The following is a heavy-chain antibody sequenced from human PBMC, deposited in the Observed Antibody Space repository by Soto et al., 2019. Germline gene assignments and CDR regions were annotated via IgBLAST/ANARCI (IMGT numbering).Heavy chain of an antibody. D-gene: IGHD4-17*01. V-gene: IGHV1-18*01. CDR2: ISAYNGNT. Sequence: ASVKVSCKASGYTFSSYGISWVRQAPGQGLEWMGWISAYNGNTNYAQKLQGRVTMTTDTSTSTAYMELRSLRSDDTAVYYCARAGDYPLDHYYYLDVWGKGTTVTVSS. CDR1: GYTFSSYG. CDR3: ARAGDYPLDHYYYLDV. J-gene: IGHJ6*03.